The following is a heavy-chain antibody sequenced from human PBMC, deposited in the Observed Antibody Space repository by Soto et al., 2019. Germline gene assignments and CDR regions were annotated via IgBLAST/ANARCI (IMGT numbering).Heavy chain of an antibody. D-gene: IGHD2-15*01. J-gene: IGHJ6*02. CDR3: ARGPIVVVVAATPDYYYYGMDV. V-gene: IGHV4-30-4*01. CDR2: IYYSGST. Sequence: QVQLQESGPGLVKPSQTLSLTCTVSGGSISSGDYYWSWIHQPPGKGLEWIGYIYYSGSTYYNPSLKSRVTISVDTSKNQFSLKLSSVTAADTAVYYCARGPIVVVVAATPDYYYYGMDVWGQGTTVTVSS. CDR1: GGSISSGDYY.